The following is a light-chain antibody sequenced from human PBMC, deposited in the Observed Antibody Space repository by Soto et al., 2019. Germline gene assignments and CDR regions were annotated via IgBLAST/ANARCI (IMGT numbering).Light chain of an antibody. CDR2: EVR. J-gene: IGLJ3*02. V-gene: IGLV2-14*01. Sequence: QSVLPQPASVSGSAGQSITISFSGTMRGVGAYNLVSWYQQHPGTAPKLIIYEVRNRPSGISYRFSGSGSGNTASLTISGLQSEDEGAYYCSAYTARSTLVFGGGTKLPVL. CDR1: MRGVGAYNL. CDR3: SAYTARSTLV.